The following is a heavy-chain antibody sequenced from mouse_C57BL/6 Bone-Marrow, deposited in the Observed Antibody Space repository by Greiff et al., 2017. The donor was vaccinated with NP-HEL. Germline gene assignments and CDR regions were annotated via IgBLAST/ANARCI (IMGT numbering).Heavy chain of an antibody. V-gene: IGHV1-84*01. CDR3: ARSQWSNWAWFAY. CDR1: GYTFTDYY. D-gene: IGHD4-1*01. J-gene: IGHJ3*01. CDR2: IYPGSGNT. Sequence: QVQLQQSGPELVKPGASVKISCKASGYTFTDYYINWVKQRPGPGLEWIGWIYPGSGNTKYNEKFKGKATLTVDTSSRTAYMQLSSLTSEDYAVYCCARSQWSNWAWFAYWGQGTLVTVSA.